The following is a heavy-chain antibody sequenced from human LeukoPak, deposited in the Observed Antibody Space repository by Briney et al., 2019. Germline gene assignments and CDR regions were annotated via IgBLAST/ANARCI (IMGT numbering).Heavy chain of an antibody. J-gene: IGHJ4*02. CDR1: GYSIRSGDY. V-gene: IGHV4-38-2*02. D-gene: IGHD2-2*01. CDR3: ARVSYQEGVDY. Sequence: SETLSLTCTVSGYSIRSGDYWGWIRQPPGKGLEWIGNIYHSGSTYYNPSLKSRVIISVDTSKNQFSLKLNFVTAADTAVYYCARVSYQEGVDYWGQGTLVTVSS. CDR2: IYHSGST.